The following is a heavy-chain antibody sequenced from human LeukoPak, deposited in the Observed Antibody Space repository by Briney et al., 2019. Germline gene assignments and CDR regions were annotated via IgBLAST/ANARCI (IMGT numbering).Heavy chain of an antibody. Sequence: GGSLRLSCAASGFTFSSYSMNWVRQAPGKGLEWVAVIWYDGSNKYYADSVKGRFTISRDNSKNTLYLQMNSLRAEDTAVYYCARDRWAGKTLIDIWGQGTMVTVSS. CDR3: ARDRWAGKTLIDI. D-gene: IGHD1-1*01. CDR2: IWYDGSNK. V-gene: IGHV3-33*08. J-gene: IGHJ3*02. CDR1: GFTFSSYS.